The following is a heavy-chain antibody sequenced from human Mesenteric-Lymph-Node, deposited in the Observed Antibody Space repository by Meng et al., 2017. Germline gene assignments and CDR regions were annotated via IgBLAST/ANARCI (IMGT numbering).Heavy chain of an antibody. CDR1: GGSISSGSYY. Sequence: SETLSLTCTVSGGSISSGSYYWSWIRQPAGKGLEWIGRIYTSGSTNYNPSLKSRVTISVDTSKNQFSLKLSSVTAADTAVYYCARDLGIEDGSYQGYWGQGTLVTVSS. D-gene: IGHD1-26*01. CDR3: ARDLGIEDGSYQGY. V-gene: IGHV4-61*02. CDR2: IYTSGST. J-gene: IGHJ4*02.